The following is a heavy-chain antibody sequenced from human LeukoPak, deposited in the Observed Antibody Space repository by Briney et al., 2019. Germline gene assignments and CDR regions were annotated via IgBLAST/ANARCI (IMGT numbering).Heavy chain of an antibody. D-gene: IGHD6-19*01. Sequence: ASVKVSCKASGYAFTSYAMHWVRQAPGQRLEWMGWINAGNGNTKYSQKLQGTVTITRDTSASTAYMELSSLRSEDTAVYYCARDPTAVAGTRFDYWGQGTLVTVSS. J-gene: IGHJ4*02. CDR2: INAGNGNT. V-gene: IGHV1-3*01. CDR3: ARDPTAVAGTRFDY. CDR1: GYAFTSYA.